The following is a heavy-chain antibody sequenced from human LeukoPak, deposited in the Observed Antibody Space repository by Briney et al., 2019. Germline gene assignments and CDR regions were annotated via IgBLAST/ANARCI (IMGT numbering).Heavy chain of an antibody. V-gene: IGHV3-7*01. J-gene: IGHJ5*02. CDR1: GFTFSSYA. CDR3: ARDARGTNWFDP. D-gene: IGHD1-1*01. CDR2: IREDGSEA. Sequence: GGSLRLSCAASGFTFSSYAMSWVRQAPGKGLEWVANIREDGSEAYYVDFVKGRFTISRDNDKNSLHLQMNSLRVEDTAVYYCARDARGTNWFDPWGQGTLVTVSS.